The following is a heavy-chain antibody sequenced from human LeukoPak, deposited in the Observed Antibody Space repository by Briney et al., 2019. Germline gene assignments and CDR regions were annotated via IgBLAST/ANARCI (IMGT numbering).Heavy chain of an antibody. D-gene: IGHD3-16*02. Sequence: VASVKVSCKASGGTFSFPTINWVRQAPGQGLEWMGGIVPKFGSTNYAQKFHDRLSITTGDSTTTAYMELSSLTSEDTALYYCARDNLAPSGVKYFHLWGPGTLVTVSS. V-gene: IGHV1-69*05. CDR1: GGTFSFPT. J-gene: IGHJ1*01. CDR2: IVPKFGST. CDR3: ARDNLAPSGVKYFHL.